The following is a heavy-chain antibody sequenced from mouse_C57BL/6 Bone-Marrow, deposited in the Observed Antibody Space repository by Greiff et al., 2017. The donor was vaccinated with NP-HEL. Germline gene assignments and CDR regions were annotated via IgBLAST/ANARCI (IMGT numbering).Heavy chain of an antibody. V-gene: IGHV5-2*01. CDR1: EYEFPSHD. D-gene: IGHD2-3*01. J-gene: IGHJ3*01. CDR3: ARHYDGSYAWFAY. CDR2: INSDGGST. Sequence: EVKLVESGGGLVQPGESLKLSCESNEYEFPSHDMSWVRKTPEKRLELVADINSDGGSTYYPDTMERRFIISRDNTKKTLYLQISSLRSEYTALYYCARHYDGSYAWFAYWGQGTLVTVSA.